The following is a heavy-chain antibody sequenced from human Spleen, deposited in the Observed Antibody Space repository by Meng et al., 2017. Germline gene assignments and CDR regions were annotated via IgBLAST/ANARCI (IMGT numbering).Heavy chain of an antibody. V-gene: IGHV4-34*01. Sequence: QVHLQPWGTGLLKPSETLSLPCVVYGGSFSGYYWSWIRQPPGKGLEWIGEINHSGSTNYNPSLKSRVTISVDTSKNQFSLKLSSVTAADTAVYYCARRTYYDFWSGYYKTFDPWGQGTLVTVSS. D-gene: IGHD3-3*01. CDR3: ARRTYYDFWSGYYKTFDP. CDR2: INHSGST. CDR1: GGSFSGYY. J-gene: IGHJ5*02.